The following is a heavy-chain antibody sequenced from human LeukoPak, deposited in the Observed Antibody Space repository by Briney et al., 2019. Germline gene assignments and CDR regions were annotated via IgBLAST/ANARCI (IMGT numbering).Heavy chain of an antibody. CDR3: PKGSAYRTRANCRGAFDL. V-gene: IGHV3-30*18. J-gene: IGHJ3*01. D-gene: IGHD2-8*02. CDR2: ISYDGGNK. Sequence: GGSLRLSCAASGLMFSSYGRHWVRQAPGKGLEWVAVISYDGGNKYYEDSVKGRLTISRDNSMNTLYVQVNVLRTEDTAVYYFPKGSAYRTRANCRGAFDLWGQGTTVTVSS. CDR1: GLMFSSYG.